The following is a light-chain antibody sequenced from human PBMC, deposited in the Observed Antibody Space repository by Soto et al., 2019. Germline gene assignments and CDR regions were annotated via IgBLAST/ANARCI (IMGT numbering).Light chain of an antibody. CDR2: EGK. CDR1: SGNIANNY. V-gene: IGLV6-57*04. CDR3: QVYDSSFVM. Sequence: NFMLTQPHSVSESPGKTVTISCTRSSGNIANNYVQWYQQRPGSAPTMMIYEGKQRPSGVPDRFSGSTDGSSNSASLTISGMPAWEEGDYYCQVYDSSFVMFGGGTKLTVL. J-gene: IGLJ3*02.